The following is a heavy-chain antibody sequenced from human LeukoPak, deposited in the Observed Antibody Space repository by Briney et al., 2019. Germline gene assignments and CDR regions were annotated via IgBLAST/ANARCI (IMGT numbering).Heavy chain of an antibody. V-gene: IGHV3-15*01. J-gene: IGHJ4*02. Sequence: GGSLRLSCAASGFTFSSYAMSWVRQAPGKGLEWVGRIKSKTDGGTTDYAAPVKGRFTISRDDSKNTLYLQMNSLKTEDTAVYYCTTFVLGLGGSYYVWGQGTLVTVSS. D-gene: IGHD1-26*01. CDR1: GFTFSSYA. CDR2: IKSKTDGGTT. CDR3: TTFVLGLGGSYYV.